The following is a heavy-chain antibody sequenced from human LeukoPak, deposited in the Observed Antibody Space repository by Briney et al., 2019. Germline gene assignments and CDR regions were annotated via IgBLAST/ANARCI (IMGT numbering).Heavy chain of an antibody. V-gene: IGHV4-34*01. Sequence: SETLSLTCAVYGGSFSGYYWSWIRQPPGKGLEWIGEINHSGSTNYNPSLKSRVTISVDTSKNQFSLKLSSVTAADTAVYYCARVFFLDSSEDAFDIWGQGTMATVSS. D-gene: IGHD3-22*01. CDR1: GGSFSGYY. CDR2: INHSGST. CDR3: ARVFFLDSSEDAFDI. J-gene: IGHJ3*02.